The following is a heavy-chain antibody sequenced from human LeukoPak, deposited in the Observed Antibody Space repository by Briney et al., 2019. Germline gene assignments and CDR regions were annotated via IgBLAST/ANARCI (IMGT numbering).Heavy chain of an antibody. CDR3: TRLPLDYSVDY. Sequence: SETLSLTCTVSGDSISNTAYWWGWIRQSPGKGLEWIGSVSYFGTTSYNPSLKSRVTMSIDTSKKQFSLQLSSVTAADTAVYYCTRLPLDYSVDYWGQGAPVSVSS. V-gene: IGHV4-39*01. CDR1: GDSISNTAYW. CDR2: VSYFGTT. D-gene: IGHD4-11*01. J-gene: IGHJ4*02.